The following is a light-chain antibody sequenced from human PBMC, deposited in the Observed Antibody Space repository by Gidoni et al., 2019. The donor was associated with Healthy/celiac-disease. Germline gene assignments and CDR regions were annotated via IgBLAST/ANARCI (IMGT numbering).Light chain of an antibody. CDR1: QSLLHSNGYNY. Sequence: EIVMTQYPLSLRVTPGEPASISCRSSQSLLHSNGYNYLDWYLQKPGQSPQLLIYLGSNRASGVPDRFSGRGSGTDFTLKISRVEAEDVGVYYCMQALQTPYTFGQGTKLEIK. V-gene: IGKV2-28*01. CDR2: LGS. J-gene: IGKJ2*01. CDR3: MQALQTPYT.